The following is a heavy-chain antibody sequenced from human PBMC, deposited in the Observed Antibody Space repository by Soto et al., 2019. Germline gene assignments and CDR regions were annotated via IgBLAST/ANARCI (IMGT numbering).Heavy chain of an antibody. CDR1: GYTLTGFS. CDR3: ATGYCSVGSCPVSMDV. CDR2: FDPEDGET. D-gene: IGHD2-15*01. V-gene: IGHV1-24*01. J-gene: IGHJ6*04. Sequence: QAQLVQSGAEVKKPGASVKVSYKVSGYTLTGFSMHWVRQAPGKGLEWMGGFDPEDGETIYAQKLQGRVTMTEDTSTDTAYMELSSLRSEDSAVYYCATGYCSVGSCPVSMDVWGKGTTVTVSS.